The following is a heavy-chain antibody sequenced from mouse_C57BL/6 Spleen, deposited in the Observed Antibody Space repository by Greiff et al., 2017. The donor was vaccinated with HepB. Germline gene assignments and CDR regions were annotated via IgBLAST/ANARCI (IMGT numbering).Heavy chain of an antibody. J-gene: IGHJ4*01. CDR3: ARSGNYCISYDYYAMDY. Sequence: EVQLQQSGPELVKPGASVKISCKASGYSFTDYNMNWVKQSNGKSLEWIGVINPNYGTTSYNQKFKGKATLTVDQSSSTAYMQLNSLTSEDSAVYYCARSGNYCISYDYYAMDYWGQGTSVTVSS. D-gene: IGHD1-1*01. CDR1: GYSFTDYN. V-gene: IGHV1-39*01. CDR2: INPNYGTT.